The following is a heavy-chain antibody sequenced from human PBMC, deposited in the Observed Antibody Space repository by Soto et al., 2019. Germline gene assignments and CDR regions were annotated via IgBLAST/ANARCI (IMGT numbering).Heavy chain of an antibody. D-gene: IGHD3-22*01. V-gene: IGHV1-69*06. CDR1: GGTFSNFA. CDR3: ATDPASYYDSGSYSPGAFDI. J-gene: IGHJ3*02. CDR2: MNPTFGAA. Sequence: QVQLVQSGAEVKKPGSSVKVSCKASGGTFSNFAISWVRQAPGQGLEWMGGMNPTFGAANYAQKLQGRATITADKSTTTAYMELSSLTSEDTAVYYCATDPASYYDSGSYSPGAFDIWGQVTVVTLSS.